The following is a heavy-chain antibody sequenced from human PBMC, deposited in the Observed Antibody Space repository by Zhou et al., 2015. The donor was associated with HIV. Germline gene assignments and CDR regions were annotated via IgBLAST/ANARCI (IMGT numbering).Heavy chain of an antibody. J-gene: IGHJ4*02. CDR3: AKDWGASLMYYYGSGSSFDY. Sequence: EVQLVESGGGLVQPGRSLRLSCAASGFTFDDYAMHWVRQAPGKGLEWVSGISWNSGSIGYADSVKGRFTISRDNAKNSLYLQMNSLRAEDTALYYCAKDWGASLMYYYGSGSSFDYWGQGTLVTVSS. D-gene: IGHD3-10*01. CDR1: GFTFDDYA. V-gene: IGHV3-9*01. CDR2: ISWNSGSI.